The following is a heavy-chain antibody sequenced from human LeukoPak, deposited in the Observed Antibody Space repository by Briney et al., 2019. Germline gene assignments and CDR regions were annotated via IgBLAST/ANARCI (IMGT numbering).Heavy chain of an antibody. D-gene: IGHD6-13*01. CDR2: IYYSGST. CDR3: ARDLVSSSWNQPSPNWFDP. Sequence: SETLSLTCTVSGGSISSSSYYWGWIRQPPGKGLEWIGSIYYSGSTNYNPSLKSRVTMSVDTSKNQFSLKLSSVTAADTAVYYCARDLVSSSWNQPSPNWFDPWGQGTLVTVSS. J-gene: IGHJ5*02. CDR1: GGSISSSSYY. V-gene: IGHV4-39*07.